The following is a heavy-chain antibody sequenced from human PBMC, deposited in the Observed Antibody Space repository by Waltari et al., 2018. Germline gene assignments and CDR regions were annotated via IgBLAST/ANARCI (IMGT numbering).Heavy chain of an antibody. CDR3: AISGGPVAAAGTNPNWFDP. V-gene: IGHV3-23*01. J-gene: IGHJ5*02. D-gene: IGHD6-13*01. CDR1: GFTFSSYA. Sequence: EVQLLESGGGLVQPGGSLRLSCAASGFTFSSYAMSWVRQAPGKGLEWVSAISGSGGSTYYADSVKGGFTITRDNSKNTLYLQMNSLRAEDTAVYYCAISGGPVAAAGTNPNWFDPWGQGTLVTVSS. CDR2: ISGSGGST.